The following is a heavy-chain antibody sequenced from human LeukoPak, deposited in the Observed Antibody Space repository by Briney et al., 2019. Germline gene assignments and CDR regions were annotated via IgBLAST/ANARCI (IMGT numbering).Heavy chain of an antibody. CDR1: GASISSDL. V-gene: IGHV4-4*07. Sequence: PSETLSLTCNVSGASISSDLWSWIRQPAGKGLEWVGRIFSSGIINYNPSLKSRLTMSVDTAKNQFSLNLSSVTAADTAVYYCAREGGSSRNFDYWGQGTLVTVSS. CDR3: AREGGSSRNFDY. CDR2: IFSSGII. D-gene: IGHD6-13*01. J-gene: IGHJ4*02.